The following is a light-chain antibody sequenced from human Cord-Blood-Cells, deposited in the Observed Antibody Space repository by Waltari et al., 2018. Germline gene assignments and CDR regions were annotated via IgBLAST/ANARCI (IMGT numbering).Light chain of an antibody. J-gene: IGKJ2*01. CDR2: AAS. CDR1: QGISNS. Sequence: DIQMTQSPSSLSASVGDRVTITCRASQGISNSLAWYQQKPGKAPKLLLYAASRLESGGLSRFSSSRSATNYTLTTSSRQPEDFAAYYCQQYYSTPYTFGQGTKLEIK. V-gene: IGKV1-NL1*01. CDR3: QQYYSTPYT.